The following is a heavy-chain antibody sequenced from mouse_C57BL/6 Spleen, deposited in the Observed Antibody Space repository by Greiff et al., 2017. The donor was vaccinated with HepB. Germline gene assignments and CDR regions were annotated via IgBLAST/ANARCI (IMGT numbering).Heavy chain of an antibody. CDR1: GYTFTSYW. J-gene: IGHJ3*01. D-gene: IGHD3-2*02. Sequence: VQLQQPGAELVMPGASVKLSCKASGYTFTSYWMHWVKQRPGQGLEWIGEIDPSDSYTNYNQKFKGKSTLTVDKSSSTAYMQLSSLTSEDSAVYYCARAGSSGPFAYWGQGTLVTVSA. V-gene: IGHV1-69*01. CDR3: ARAGSSGPFAY. CDR2: IDPSDSYT.